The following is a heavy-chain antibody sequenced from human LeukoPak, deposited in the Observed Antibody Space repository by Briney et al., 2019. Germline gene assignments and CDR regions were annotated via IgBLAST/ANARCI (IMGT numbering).Heavy chain of an antibody. CDR2: ISGSGGST. Sequence: GGSLRLSCAASGFTFSSYAMSWVRQAPGKGLEWVSAISGSGGSTYYADSVKGRFTISRDNSKNSLYLQMNSLRAEDTAVYYCARSPRSPLYYDYVWGSNGFDYWGQGTLVTVSS. D-gene: IGHD3-16*01. CDR3: ARSPRSPLYYDYVWGSNGFDY. CDR1: GFTFSSYA. V-gene: IGHV3-23*01. J-gene: IGHJ4*02.